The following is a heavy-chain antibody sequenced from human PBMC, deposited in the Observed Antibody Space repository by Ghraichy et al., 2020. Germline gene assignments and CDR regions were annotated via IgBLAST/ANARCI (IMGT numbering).Heavy chain of an antibody. CDR1: GDSITSHF. Sequence: ETLSLTCTVSGDSITSHFWSWIRQPPGEGLEWIGFIYHTGSRKYNPSLKGRVTLSVDTSKNQFSLKLRSVTAADTAVYYCARDMRLGDNDYYNGMDVWGQGTTVTVSS. J-gene: IGHJ6*02. CDR3: ARDMRLGDNDYYNGMDV. D-gene: IGHD3-16*01. CDR2: IYHTGSR. V-gene: IGHV4-59*11.